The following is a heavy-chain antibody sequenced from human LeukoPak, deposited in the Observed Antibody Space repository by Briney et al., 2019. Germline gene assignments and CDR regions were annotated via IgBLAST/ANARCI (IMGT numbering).Heavy chain of an antibody. Sequence: GGSLRLSCAASGFTVSSNYMSWVRQAPGKGLEWVSVIYGGGSTYYADSVKGRFTISRDNSKNTLYLQMNSLRAEDTAVYYCARGPLQQWLVRDAFDIWGQGTMVTVSS. CDR3: ARGPLQQWLVRDAFDI. J-gene: IGHJ3*02. CDR1: GFTVSSNY. D-gene: IGHD6-19*01. CDR2: IYGGGST. V-gene: IGHV3-53*01.